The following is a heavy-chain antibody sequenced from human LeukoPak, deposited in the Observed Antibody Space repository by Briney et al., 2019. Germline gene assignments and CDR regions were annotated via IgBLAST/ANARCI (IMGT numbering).Heavy chain of an antibody. CDR1: GFSFSTHS. CDR2: ITSSSRYI. J-gene: IGHJ6*02. V-gene: IGHV3-21*01. Sequence: GGSLRLSCAASGFSFSTHSMNWVRQAPGKGLEWVSSITSSSRYIYCADSVKGRFTISRDDAKNSLYLQMNSLRAEDTAVYYCAGRPQRLYYYYYGMDVWGQGTTVTVSS. CDR3: AGRPQRLYYYYYGMDV.